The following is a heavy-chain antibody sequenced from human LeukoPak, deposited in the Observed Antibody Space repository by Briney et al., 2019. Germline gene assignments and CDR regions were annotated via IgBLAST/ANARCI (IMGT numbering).Heavy chain of an antibody. J-gene: IGHJ4*02. CDR3: ARAVSGWQAIDY. D-gene: IGHD6-19*01. Sequence: TGGSLRLSCAASGLTFSSSWMYWVRQAPGKGLVWVSDINSDGSNTRYADSVRGRSTISRDNAKEMVHLQMNSLRAEDTAVYYCARAVSGWQAIDYWGQGTLLTVSS. CDR2: INSDGSNT. V-gene: IGHV3-74*01. CDR1: GLTFSSSW.